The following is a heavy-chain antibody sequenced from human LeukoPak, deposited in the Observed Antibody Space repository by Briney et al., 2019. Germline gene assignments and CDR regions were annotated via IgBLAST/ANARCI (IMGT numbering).Heavy chain of an antibody. V-gene: IGHV3-21*01. Sequence: GGSLRLSCAASGFTFSSYSMNWVRQAPGKGLEWVSSISSSSSYLYYADSVKGRFTISRDNAKNSLYLQMNSLRAEDTAVYYCARKRRGRPFTFGGVSDYWGQGTLVTVSS. CDR3: ARKRRGRPFTFGGVSDY. J-gene: IGHJ4*02. CDR2: ISSSSSYL. CDR1: GFTFSSYS. D-gene: IGHD3-16*01.